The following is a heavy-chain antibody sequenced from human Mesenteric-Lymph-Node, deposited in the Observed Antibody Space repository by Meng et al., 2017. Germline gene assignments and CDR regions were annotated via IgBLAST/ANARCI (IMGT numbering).Heavy chain of an antibody. D-gene: IGHD6-6*01. J-gene: IGHJ6*02. CDR1: GGSISSSNW. Sequence: SETLSLTCAVSGGSISSSNWWSWVRQPPGKGLEWIGEIYHSGSTNYNPSLKSRVTISVDKSKNQFSLKLSSVTAADTAVYYCARVPYSSSSSGLGEYYGMDVWGQGTTVTVSS. CDR3: ARVPYSSSSSGLGEYYGMDV. V-gene: IGHV4-4*02. CDR2: IYHSGST.